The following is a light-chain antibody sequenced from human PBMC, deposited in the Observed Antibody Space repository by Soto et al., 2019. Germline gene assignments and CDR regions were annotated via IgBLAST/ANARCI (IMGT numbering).Light chain of an antibody. CDR3: QEYKNWSRRT. J-gene: IGKJ1*01. CDR2: GAS. CDR1: QSVSSN. Sequence: EVLMTQSPATLSMSPGERATLSCRASQSVSSNLAWYQQKPGQAPTLLIYGASTRATGVSARCSGSGSGTAFILSISSLHSEDFAVYNCQEYKNWSRRTFGQGTKLQI. V-gene: IGKV3-15*01.